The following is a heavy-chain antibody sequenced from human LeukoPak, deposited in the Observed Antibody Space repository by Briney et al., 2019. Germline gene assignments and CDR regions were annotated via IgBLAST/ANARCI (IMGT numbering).Heavy chain of an antibody. Sequence: ESGPTLVKPTQTLTLTCTFSGFSLRTSGMGVGWIRQPPGKALEWLALIYWNDDKRYSPSLKSRLTITKDTSKSQVVLTMTNMDPVDTATYYCAHRPATTMANYFDYWGQGTLVTVSS. V-gene: IGHV2-5*01. D-gene: IGHD5-18*01. CDR3: AHRPATTMANYFDY. CDR1: GFSLRTSGMG. J-gene: IGHJ4*02. CDR2: IYWNDDK.